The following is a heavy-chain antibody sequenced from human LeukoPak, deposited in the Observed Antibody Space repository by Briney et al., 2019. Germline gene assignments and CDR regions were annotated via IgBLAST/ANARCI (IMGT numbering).Heavy chain of an antibody. J-gene: IGHJ4*02. CDR2: ISWNSGSI. Sequence: GRSLRLSCAASGFTFDDYAMHWVRQAPGKGLEWVSGISWNSGSIGYADSVKGRFTVSRDNAKNSLYLQMNSLRAEDTALYYCAKAGQVRGAFTRLRNLDYWGQGTLVTVSS. CDR3: AKAGQVRGAFTRLRNLDY. CDR1: GFTFDDYA. V-gene: IGHV3-9*01. D-gene: IGHD3-10*01.